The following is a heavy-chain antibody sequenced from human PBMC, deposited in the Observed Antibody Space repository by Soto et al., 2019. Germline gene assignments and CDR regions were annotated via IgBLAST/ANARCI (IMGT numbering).Heavy chain of an antibody. D-gene: IGHD4-17*01. CDR1: GFTFDDYA. CDR2: ISWNSGNL. CDR3: AKGASTTVFAFNDY. V-gene: IGHV3-9*01. Sequence: EVQLVESGGGLVQPGRSLRLSCAASGFTFDDYAMHWVRQGPGKGLEWVSSISWNSGNLGYADSVKGRFTISRDNAKNSLYLQMNSLRGEDTALHYCAKGASTTVFAFNDYWGQGTLVTVSS. J-gene: IGHJ4*02.